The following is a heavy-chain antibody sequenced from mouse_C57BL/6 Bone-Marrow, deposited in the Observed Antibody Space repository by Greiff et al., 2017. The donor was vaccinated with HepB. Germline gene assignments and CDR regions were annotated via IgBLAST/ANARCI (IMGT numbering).Heavy chain of an antibody. V-gene: IGHV1-5*01. CDR2: IYPGNSDT. D-gene: IGHD2-5*01. CDR1: GYTFTSYW. J-gene: IGHJ4*01. Sequence: EVQLQQSGTVLARPGASVKMSCKTSGYTFTSYWMHWVKQRPGQGLEWIGAIYPGNSDTSYNQKFKGKAKLTAVTSASTAYMELSSLTNEDSAVYYCTRSHYSNYDYAMDYWGQGTSVTVSS. CDR3: TRSHYSNYDYAMDY.